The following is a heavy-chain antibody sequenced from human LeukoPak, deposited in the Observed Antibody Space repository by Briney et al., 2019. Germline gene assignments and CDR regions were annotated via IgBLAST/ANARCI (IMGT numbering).Heavy chain of an antibody. Sequence: GGSLRLSCAASGFTFSSYAMHWVRQAPGKGLEWVAVISYDGSNKYYADSVKGRFTISRDNSKNTLYLQMNSLRAEDTAVYYCAKADTFGGVIALFDYWGQGTLVTVSS. CDR3: AKADTFGGVIALFDY. D-gene: IGHD3-16*02. CDR1: GFTFSSYA. V-gene: IGHV3-30*04. CDR2: ISYDGSNK. J-gene: IGHJ4*02.